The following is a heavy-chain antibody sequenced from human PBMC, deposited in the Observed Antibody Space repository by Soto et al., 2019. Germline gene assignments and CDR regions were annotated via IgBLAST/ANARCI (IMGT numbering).Heavy chain of an antibody. CDR1: GGSINNYY. D-gene: IGHD5-12*01. CDR2: IYYRGST. V-gene: IGHV4-59*01. CDR3: AIFMGNSVAPTYFDY. Sequence: TSGTLSLTCTVSGGSINNYYWSWIRQPPGKGLEWIGYIYYRGSTNYNPSLKSRVTISVDTSKNQFSLKLSSVTTADTAVYYCAIFMGNSVAPTYFDYWGQGTLVTVSS. J-gene: IGHJ4*02.